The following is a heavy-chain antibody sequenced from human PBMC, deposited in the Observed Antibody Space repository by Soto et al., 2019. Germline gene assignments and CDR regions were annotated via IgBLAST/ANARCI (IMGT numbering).Heavy chain of an antibody. J-gene: IGHJ4*02. Sequence: EVQLLESGGGLVQPGGSLRLSCAASGFTFSSYAMSWVRQAPGKGLEWVSAISGSGGSTYYADSVKGRFTISRDNSKKTMYLKMKSLRAEDTAVYYCAKDGTYYDILTGYSDYWGQGTLVTVSS. V-gene: IGHV3-23*01. CDR1: GFTFSSYA. CDR2: ISGSGGST. CDR3: AKDGTYYDILTGYSDY. D-gene: IGHD3-9*01.